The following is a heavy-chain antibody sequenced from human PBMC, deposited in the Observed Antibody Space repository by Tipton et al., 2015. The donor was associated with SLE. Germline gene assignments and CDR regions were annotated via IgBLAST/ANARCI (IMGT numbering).Heavy chain of an antibody. Sequence: TLSLTCTVSGDSIITSYWSWIRQPAGKGLEWIGRIYTSGSTNYNPSLKSRVTISVATSKNQFSLKLSSVTAAATAVYYCERGQKRLGAYFDYWGQGTLVTVSS. CDR2: IYTSGST. CDR1: GDSIITSY. J-gene: IGHJ4*02. D-gene: IGHD3-16*01. CDR3: ERGQKRLGAYFDY. V-gene: IGHV4-4*07.